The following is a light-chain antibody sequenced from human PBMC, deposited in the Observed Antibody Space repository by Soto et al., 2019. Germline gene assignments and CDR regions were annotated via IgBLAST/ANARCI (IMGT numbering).Light chain of an antibody. CDR2: DAS. CDR3: QQYGSSPPWT. J-gene: IGKJ1*01. V-gene: IGKV3-20*01. CDR1: RSVATN. Sequence: EMVMTQSPATLSVSPGERATLSCRPSRSVATNLAWYQQTPGQAPRLLIYDASNRATGIPDRFSGSGSGTDFTLTISRLEPEDFAVYYCQQYGSSPPWTFGQGTKVDIK.